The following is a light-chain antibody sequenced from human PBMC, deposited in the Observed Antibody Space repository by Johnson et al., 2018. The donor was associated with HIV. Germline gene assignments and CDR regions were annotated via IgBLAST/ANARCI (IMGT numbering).Light chain of an antibody. Sequence: VLPQPPSVSAAPGQKVTISCSGSSCDIGNNYVSCHQQLPGTAPKLLIYDNNKRPSGIPDRISGSKSGTSATLGITGLQTGDEADYYCGTWDTRLSGGHVFGPGTKVTVL. CDR1: SCDIGNNY. CDR3: GTWDTRLSGGHV. CDR2: DNN. J-gene: IGLJ1*01. V-gene: IGLV1-51*01.